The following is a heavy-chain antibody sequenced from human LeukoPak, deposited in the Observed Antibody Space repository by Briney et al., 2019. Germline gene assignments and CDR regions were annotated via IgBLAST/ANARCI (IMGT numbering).Heavy chain of an antibody. CDR3: ARASGSHFDY. CDR2: ISSSSSTI. J-gene: IGHJ4*02. CDR1: GFTFSSYS. D-gene: IGHD5-12*01. Sequence: GPLRLSCAASGFTFSSYSMNWVRQAPGKGLEYISYISSSSSTIYYADSVKGRFTISRDNAKNSLYLQMNSLRDEDTAVYYCARASGSHFDYWGQGTLVTVSS. V-gene: IGHV3-48*02.